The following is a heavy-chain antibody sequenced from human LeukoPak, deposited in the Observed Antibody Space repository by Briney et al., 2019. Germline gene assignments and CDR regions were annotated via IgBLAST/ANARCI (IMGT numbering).Heavy chain of an antibody. Sequence: SGPTLVNPTQTLTLTCTFSGFSLRTSGMCVSWIRQPPGKALEWLARIDWDDDKYYSTSLKTRLTISKDTSKNQVVLTMTNMDPVDTATYYCARILTGEKGDAFDIWGQGTMVTVSS. V-gene: IGHV2-70*11. CDR1: GFSLRTSGMC. D-gene: IGHD7-27*01. CDR2: IDWDDDK. CDR3: ARILTGEKGDAFDI. J-gene: IGHJ3*02.